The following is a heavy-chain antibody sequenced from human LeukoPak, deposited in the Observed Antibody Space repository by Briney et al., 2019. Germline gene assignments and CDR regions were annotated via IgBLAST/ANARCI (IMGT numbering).Heavy chain of an antibody. CDR2: ISLSGLT. CDR1: GGSISNTNW. CDR3: SRENGAFSPFGY. D-gene: IGHD2-8*01. V-gene: IGHV4-4*02. J-gene: IGHJ4*02. Sequence: SETLSLTCGVSGGSISNTNWWSWGRQPPGKGVEWIGEISLSGLTNYKPSLKRRVTMSLDKAKNHLYLNLTSVTAADTAVYYCSRENGAFSPFGYWGQGTLVTVPS.